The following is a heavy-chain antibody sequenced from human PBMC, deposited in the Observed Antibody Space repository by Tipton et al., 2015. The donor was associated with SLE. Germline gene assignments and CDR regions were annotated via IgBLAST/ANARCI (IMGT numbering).Heavy chain of an antibody. D-gene: IGHD3-10*01. J-gene: IGHJ4*02. CDR3: IRWGMWFVDS. CDR1: GFTFTTYT. Sequence: GSLRLSCAASGFTFTTYTMKWVRQAPGKGLEWVSSISSSTTNVYYVDSLRGRLNIARDNAENSVYLQMTNLRVEDTATYYCIRWGMWFVDSWGQGTLVTVPS. V-gene: IGHV3-21*04. CDR2: ISSSTTNV.